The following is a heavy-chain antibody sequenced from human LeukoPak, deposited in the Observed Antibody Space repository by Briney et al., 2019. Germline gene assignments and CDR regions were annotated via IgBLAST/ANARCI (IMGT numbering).Heavy chain of an antibody. V-gene: IGHV4-39*07. D-gene: IGHD2-2*01. Sequence: PSETLSLTCTVSGGSISSSSYYWGWIRQPPGKGLEWIGSIYYSGSTYYNPSLKSRVTISVDTSKNQFSLKLSSVTAADTAVYYCARFSHCSSTSCYRQLHAFDIWGQGTMVTVSS. CDR3: ARFSHCSSTSCYRQLHAFDI. CDR2: IYYSGST. CDR1: GGSISSSSYY. J-gene: IGHJ3*02.